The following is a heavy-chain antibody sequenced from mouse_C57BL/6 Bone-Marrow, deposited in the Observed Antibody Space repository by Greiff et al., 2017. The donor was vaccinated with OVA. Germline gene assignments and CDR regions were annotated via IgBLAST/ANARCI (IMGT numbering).Heavy chain of an antibody. J-gene: IGHJ1*03. Sequence: EVQVVESGAELVKPGASVKLSCTASGFNIKDYYMHWVKQRTEQGLEWIGRIDPEDGETKYAPTFQGKATISADTSSNTAYLQLSSLTSEDTAVYYCARSLYPWYFDVWGTGTTVTVSS. CDR3: ARSLYPWYFDV. CDR2: IDPEDGET. D-gene: IGHD2-1*01. CDR1: GFNIKDYY. V-gene: IGHV14-2*01.